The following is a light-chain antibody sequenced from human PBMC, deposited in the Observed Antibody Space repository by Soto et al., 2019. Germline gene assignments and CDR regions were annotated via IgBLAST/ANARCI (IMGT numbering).Light chain of an antibody. J-gene: IGKJ5*01. Sequence: DHGLSPSPRSPHVTPREPSSSCCRSSQSLLHSNGYNYLDWYLQRPGQSPQLLIYLGSNRASGVPDRFSGSGSGTDFTLSISTVEAGDVGVYYCMQALQAPITFGQGTRLEIK. CDR1: QSLLHSNGYNY. CDR2: LGS. V-gene: IGKV2-28*01. CDR3: MQALQAPIT.